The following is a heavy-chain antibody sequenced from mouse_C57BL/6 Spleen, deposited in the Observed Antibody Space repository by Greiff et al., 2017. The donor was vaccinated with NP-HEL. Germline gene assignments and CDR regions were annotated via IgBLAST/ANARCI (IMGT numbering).Heavy chain of an antibody. CDR2: IYPGSGNT. D-gene: IGHD1-1*01. J-gene: IGHJ2*01. V-gene: IGHV1-66*01. CDR1: GYSFTSYY. CDR3: ARGDFHGSSGYYFDD. Sequence: QVQLKQSGPELVKPGASVKISCKASGYSFTSYYIHWVKQRPGQGLEWIGWIYPGSGNTKYNEKFKGKATLTADTSSSTAYMQLSSLTSEDAAVYYCARGDFHGSSGYYFDDWGQGTTLTVAS.